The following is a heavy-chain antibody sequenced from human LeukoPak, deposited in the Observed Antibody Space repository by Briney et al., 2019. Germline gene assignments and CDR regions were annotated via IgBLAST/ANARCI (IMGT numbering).Heavy chain of an antibody. CDR2: IFYSGRT. V-gene: IGHV4-39*01. Sequence: SETLSLTCSVSGDSVSRSDSYWDWIRHPPGRGLECLGTIFYSGRTYYSPSLKSRVTMSVDPSNNQFSLNLRSVTAADTAVYYCARRRYYDGSGYLEWGQGTLLSVSS. CDR1: GDSVSRSDSY. D-gene: IGHD3-22*01. J-gene: IGHJ1*01. CDR3: ARRRYYDGSGYLE.